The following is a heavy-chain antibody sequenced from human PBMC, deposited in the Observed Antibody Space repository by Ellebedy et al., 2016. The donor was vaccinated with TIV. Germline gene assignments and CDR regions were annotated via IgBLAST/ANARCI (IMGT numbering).Heavy chain of an antibody. CDR1: GFIFSDYY. J-gene: IGHJ5*02. D-gene: IGHD6-13*01. CDR2: ISSGGGTI. CDR3: ARDARFIDQQHNWFDP. Sequence: GGSLRLSCAASGFIFSDYYMNWIRQAPGKGLEWVSYISSGGGTISYADSVKGRFTIYRDNAKNLVFLQMNSLRDEDTAVYYCARDARFIDQQHNWFDPWGQGALVTISS. V-gene: IGHV3-11*01.